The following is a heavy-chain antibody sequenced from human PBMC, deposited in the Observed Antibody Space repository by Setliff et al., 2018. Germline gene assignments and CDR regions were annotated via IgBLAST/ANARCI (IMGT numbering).Heavy chain of an antibody. CDR2: ISYDGSNK. CDR3: ARGRIIAAAGEAFDI. CDR1: GFTFSSYA. Sequence: SGGSLRLPCAASGFTFSSYAMHWVRQAPGKGLEWVAVISYDGSNKYYADSVKGRFTISRDNSKNTLYLQMNSLRAEDTAVYYCARGRIIAAAGEAFDIWGQGTMVTVSS. V-gene: IGHV3-30-3*01. D-gene: IGHD6-13*01. J-gene: IGHJ3*02.